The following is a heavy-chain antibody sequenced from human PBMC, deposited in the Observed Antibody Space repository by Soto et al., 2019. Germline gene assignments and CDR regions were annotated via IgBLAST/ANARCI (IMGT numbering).Heavy chain of an antibody. Sequence: QVQLVESGGGVVQPGMSLRLSCAASGFTFSTYGMHWVRQAPGKGPEWVAVISSDGSTKYHADSVKGRFTISRDNFQNTLFLQMNNLGAEDTAVYYCAGDVYDSGSYVPDYWGQGTLVTVSS. CDR3: AGDVYDSGSYVPDY. D-gene: IGHD3-10*01. CDR2: ISSDGSTK. V-gene: IGHV3-30*03. CDR1: GFTFSTYG. J-gene: IGHJ4*02.